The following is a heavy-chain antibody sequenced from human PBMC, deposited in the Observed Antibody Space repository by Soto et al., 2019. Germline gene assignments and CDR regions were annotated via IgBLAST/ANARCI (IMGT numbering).Heavy chain of an antibody. Sequence: XSVKVSFKASGYTFTSYGITLLRHSPGQGLEWMGWISAYNGNTNYAQKLQGRVTMTTDTSTSTAYMELRSLRHDDTAVYYCARSNGPTNSLSFDPWGQGTLVTVSS. D-gene: IGHD6-13*01. J-gene: IGHJ5*02. V-gene: IGHV1-18*01. CDR3: ARSNGPTNSLSFDP. CDR1: GYTFTSYG. CDR2: ISAYNGNT.